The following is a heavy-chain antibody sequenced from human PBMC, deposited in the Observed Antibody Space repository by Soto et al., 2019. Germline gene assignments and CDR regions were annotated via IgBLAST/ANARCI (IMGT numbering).Heavy chain of an antibody. J-gene: IGHJ5*02. CDR2: INTDGTNS. CDR1: GLTFNRYW. D-gene: IGHD2-15*01. CDR3: AREFCSGGNCYTYYFDP. Sequence: DVQLVETGGGIVPPGGSLRLSCAASGLTFNRYWMHWVRHAPGKGLVWVSHINTDGTNSNYADSVKGRFTISRDNAKSTLFLQMNSLRDEDTAFYYCAREFCSGGNCYTYYFDPWGQGIPVTVSS. V-gene: IGHV3-74*01.